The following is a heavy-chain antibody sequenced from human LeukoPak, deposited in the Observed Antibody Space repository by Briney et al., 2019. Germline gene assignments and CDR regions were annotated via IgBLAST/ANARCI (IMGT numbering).Heavy chain of an antibody. CDR3: ARLRQQLGQRYFDY. CDR2: IYPGDSDT. Sequence: GASVKVSCKGSGYSFTSYWIGWVRQMPGKGLEWMGIIYPGDSDTRYSPSFQGQVTISADKSISTAYLQWSSLKASDTAIYYCARLRQQLGQRYFDYWGQGTLVTVSS. V-gene: IGHV5-51*01. J-gene: IGHJ4*02. CDR1: GYSFTSYW. D-gene: IGHD6-13*01.